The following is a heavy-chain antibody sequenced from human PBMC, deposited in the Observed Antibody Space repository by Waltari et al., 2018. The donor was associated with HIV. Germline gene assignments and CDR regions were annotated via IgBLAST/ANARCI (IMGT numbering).Heavy chain of an antibody. CDR2: ISHSGST. CDR1: GGTFSGDS. Sequence: QVQLQQWGAGLLKPSETLSLTCAVYGGTFSGDSWTWIRQAPGKGLEWIGEISHSGSTNYNPSLESRVTMSVDSSKNQFSLNLTSVTAADTAVYYCARGGGIVISFGGSIASWFDPWGQGNLVTVSS. V-gene: IGHV4-34*02. CDR3: ARGGGIVISFGGSIASWFDP. J-gene: IGHJ5*02. D-gene: IGHD3-16*02.